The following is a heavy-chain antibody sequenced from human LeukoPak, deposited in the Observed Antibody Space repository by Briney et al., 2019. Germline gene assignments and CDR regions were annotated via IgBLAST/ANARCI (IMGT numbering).Heavy chain of an antibody. CDR3: ARHVNYSHSSGTSDAFDV. CDR1: GSSISSYY. Sequence: SETLSLTCTVSGSSISSYYWSWIRQPPGKGLEWIGYIYTSGSTNYNPSLKSRVTISVDTSKNQFSLKLSSVTAADTAVYFCARHVNYSHSSGTSDAFDVWGQGTAVTVSS. CDR2: IYTSGST. V-gene: IGHV4-4*09. J-gene: IGHJ3*01. D-gene: IGHD3-22*01.